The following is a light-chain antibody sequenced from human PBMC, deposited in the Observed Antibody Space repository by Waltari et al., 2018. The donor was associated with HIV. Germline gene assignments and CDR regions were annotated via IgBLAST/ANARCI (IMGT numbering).Light chain of an antibody. CDR3: SSYASNNTFVV. J-gene: IGLJ2*01. V-gene: IGLV2-8*01. CDR1: RSDLGRSDF. CDR2: EAT. Sequence: QSALTQPPSASGPPGHSVTIYCNGTRSDLGRSDFFSWYQLHPDKAPKLILYEATKRPSGVPDRFSGSKSGNTASLTVSGLQTDDEADYYCSSYASNNTFVVFGGGTKLTVL.